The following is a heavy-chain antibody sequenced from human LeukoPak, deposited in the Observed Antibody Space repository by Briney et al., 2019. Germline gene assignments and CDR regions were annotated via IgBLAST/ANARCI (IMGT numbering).Heavy chain of an antibody. V-gene: IGHV4-61*02. J-gene: IGHJ4*02. CDR2: TYTSGSA. CDR3: ARSSAYSNFYYFDY. D-gene: IGHD6-13*01. Sequence: SETLSLTCIVSGGSISSGNYYWSWVRQPAGKGLEWIGRTYTSGSANYNPSLRSRVTISLDTSKNQFSLKLSSVTAADTAVYYCARSSAYSNFYYFDYWGQGTLVTVSS. CDR1: GGSISSGNYY.